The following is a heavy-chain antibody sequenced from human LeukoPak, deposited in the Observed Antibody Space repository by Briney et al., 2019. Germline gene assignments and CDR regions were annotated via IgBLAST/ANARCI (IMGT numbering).Heavy chain of an antibody. D-gene: IGHD3-22*01. Sequence: PGGSLRLSCAASGFTFSSYSMNWVRQAPGKGLEWVSSISSSSSYIYYAGSVKGRFTISRDNSKNTLYLQMNSLRAEDTAVYYCAKNRYYDSSGQSPFDYWGQGTLVTVSS. CDR3: AKNRYYDSSGQSPFDY. CDR2: ISSSSSYI. CDR1: GFTFSSYS. V-gene: IGHV3-21*04. J-gene: IGHJ4*02.